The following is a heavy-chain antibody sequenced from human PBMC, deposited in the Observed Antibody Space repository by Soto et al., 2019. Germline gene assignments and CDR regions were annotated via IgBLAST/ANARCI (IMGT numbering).Heavy chain of an antibody. CDR3: ARLLMSYYRFDS. D-gene: IGHD3-10*01. Sequence: QVQLQESGPGLVKPSETPSLTCSVSGDSFISADFYWSWIRQPPGKGLEWMGNIYYSGSTDYNPSLKSRLSISLDSSKSQFSLRLRSVTAADTAVYYCARLLMSYYRFDSWGQGTLVAVSS. J-gene: IGHJ4*02. CDR2: IYYSGST. V-gene: IGHV4-30-4*01. CDR1: GDSFISADFY.